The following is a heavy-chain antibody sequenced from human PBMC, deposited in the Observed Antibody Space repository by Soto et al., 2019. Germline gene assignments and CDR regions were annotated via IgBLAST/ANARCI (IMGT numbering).Heavy chain of an antibody. CDR1: GYSFSSDW. D-gene: IGHD4-4*01. CDR2: IDPSDSYT. J-gene: IGHJ4*02. Sequence: PGESLKISCKGSGYSFSSDWISWVRQMPGKGLEWMGRIDPSDSYTNYSPSFQGHVTISADKSISTAYLQWSSLKASDTAMYYCDYSNYRAPYFDYWGQGTLVSVSS. V-gene: IGHV5-10-1*01. CDR3: DYSNYRAPYFDY.